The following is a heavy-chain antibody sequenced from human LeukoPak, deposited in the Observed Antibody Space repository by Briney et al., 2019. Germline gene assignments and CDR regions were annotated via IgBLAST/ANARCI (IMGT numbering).Heavy chain of an antibody. CDR2: IYYSGST. CDR1: GDSISSHY. Sequence: PSETLSLTCSVSGDSISSHYWSWIRQPPGKGLEWIGYIYYSGSTNYNPSLKSRVTISVDTSKNQFSLKLSSVTAADTAVYYCARDNEYFQHWGQGTLVTVSS. J-gene: IGHJ1*01. CDR3: ARDNEYFQH. V-gene: IGHV4-59*11.